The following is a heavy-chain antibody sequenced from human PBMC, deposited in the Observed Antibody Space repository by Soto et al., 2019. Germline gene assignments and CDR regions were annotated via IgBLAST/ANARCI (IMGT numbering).Heavy chain of an antibody. J-gene: IGHJ4*02. V-gene: IGHV4-30-2*01. CDR2: IYHSGGT. Sequence: PSETLSLTCAVSGDSINSGGYYWSWIRQPPGKGLEWIGYIYHSGGTYYNPTLKSRVTISVDRSKNQFSLKLSSVTAADTAVYYCARLDGYNSFDYWGQGTLVTVSS. CDR1: GDSINSGGYY. D-gene: IGHD5-12*01. CDR3: ARLDGYNSFDY.